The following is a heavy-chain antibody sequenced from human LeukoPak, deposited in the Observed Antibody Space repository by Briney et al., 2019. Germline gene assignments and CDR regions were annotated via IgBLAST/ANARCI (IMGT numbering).Heavy chain of an antibody. D-gene: IGHD6-19*01. V-gene: IGHV3-23*01. CDR3: ARDRAVAGKGKWFDP. J-gene: IGHJ5*02. CDR1: GFTFSSYA. CDR2: ISASGGST. Sequence: GGSLRLSCAASGFTFSSYAMSWVRQAPGKGLEWVSAISASGGSTHYADSVKGRFTISRDNAKNSLYLQMNSLRAEDTAVYYCARDRAVAGKGKWFDPWGQGTLVTVSS.